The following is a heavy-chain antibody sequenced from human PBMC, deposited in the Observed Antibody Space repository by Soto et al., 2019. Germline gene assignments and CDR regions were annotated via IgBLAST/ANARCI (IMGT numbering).Heavy chain of an antibody. CDR2: IYYSGST. Sequence: KPSETLSLTCTVSGGSISSYYWSWIRQPPGKGLEWIGYIYYSGSTNYNPSLKSRVTISVDTSKNQFSLKLSSVTAADTAVYYCATSIAAAEDYFDYWGQGTLVTVSS. CDR3: ATSIAAAEDYFDY. J-gene: IGHJ4*02. V-gene: IGHV4-59*01. CDR1: GGSISSYY. D-gene: IGHD6-13*01.